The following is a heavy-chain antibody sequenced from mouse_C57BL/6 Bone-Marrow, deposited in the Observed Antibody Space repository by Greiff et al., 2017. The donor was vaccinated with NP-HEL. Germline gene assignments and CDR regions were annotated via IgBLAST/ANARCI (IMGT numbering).Heavy chain of an antibody. CDR3: AREGGWDDY. D-gene: IGHD4-1*01. CDR1: GFTFSSYA. J-gene: IGHJ2*01. V-gene: IGHV5-4*01. Sequence: EVKLMESGGGLVKPGGSLKLSCAASGFTFSSYAMSWVRQTPEKRLEWVATISDGGSYTYYPDNVKGRFTISRDNAKNNLYLQMSHLKSEDTAMYYCAREGGWDDYWGQGTTLTVSS. CDR2: ISDGGSYT.